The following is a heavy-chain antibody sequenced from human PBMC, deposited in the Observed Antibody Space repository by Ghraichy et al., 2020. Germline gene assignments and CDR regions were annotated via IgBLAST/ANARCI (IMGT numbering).Heavy chain of an antibody. CDR3: ASGLGSYGSRDSLWDPGYFDL. J-gene: IGHJ4*02. CDR1: GFTFSSYW. Sequence: GGSLRLSCGASGFTFSSYWMNWVRQAPGKGLEWVANIKHDGGEKYYVDSVKGRFTISRDNAKNSLYLQMNSLRAEDTAVYYCASGLGSYGSRDSLWDPGYFDLWGQGTLVTVSS. CDR2: IKHDGGEK. V-gene: IGHV3-7*01. D-gene: IGHD3-22*01.